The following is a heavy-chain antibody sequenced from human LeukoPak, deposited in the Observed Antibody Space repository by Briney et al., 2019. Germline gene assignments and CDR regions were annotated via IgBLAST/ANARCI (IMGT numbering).Heavy chain of an antibody. V-gene: IGHV3-30-3*01. CDR2: ISYDGSNK. D-gene: IGHD3-22*01. CDR3: ARDYGPNYYDSSGYYPDY. Sequence: PGGSLRLSCAASGFTFSSYAMHWVRQAPGKGLEWVAVISYDGSNKYYADSVKGRFTISRDNSKNTLYLQMNSLRAEDTAVYYCARDYGPNYYDSSGYYPDYWGQGTLVTVSS. J-gene: IGHJ4*02. CDR1: GFTFSSYA.